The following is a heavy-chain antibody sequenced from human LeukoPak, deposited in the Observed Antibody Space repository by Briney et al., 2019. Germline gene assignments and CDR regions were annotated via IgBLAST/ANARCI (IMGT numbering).Heavy chain of an antibody. J-gene: IGHJ5*02. Sequence: SETLPLTCTVSGGSISSGGYYWSWIRQHPGKGLEWIGYIYYSGSTYYNPSLKSRVTISVDTSKNQFSLKLSSVTAADTAVYYCARYSGSWQYNWFDPWGQGTLVTVSS. CDR2: IYYSGST. V-gene: IGHV4-31*03. CDR3: ARYSGSWQYNWFDP. CDR1: GGSISSGGYY. D-gene: IGHD1-26*01.